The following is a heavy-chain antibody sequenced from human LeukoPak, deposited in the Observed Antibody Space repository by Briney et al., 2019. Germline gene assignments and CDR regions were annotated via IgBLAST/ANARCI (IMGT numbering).Heavy chain of an antibody. CDR3: ARLPTGVPNWLDA. V-gene: IGHV4-39*02. Sequence: SETLSLTCTFSGASINRSPYAWGRLPQPPGQGLKGVVCFHSNGNGYYNPSLHSRVTISVVSSKNHFSLRLISVTAADTAVYYCARLPTGVPNWLDAWGQGILVTVSS. CDR2: FHSNGNG. J-gene: IGHJ5*02. CDR1: GASINRSPYA.